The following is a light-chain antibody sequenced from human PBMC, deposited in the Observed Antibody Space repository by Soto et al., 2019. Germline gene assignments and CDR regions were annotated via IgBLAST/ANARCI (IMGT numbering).Light chain of an antibody. CDR3: QQSFSPPYT. J-gene: IGKJ2*01. V-gene: IGKV1-39*01. CDR2: ETS. CDR1: QSLSSR. Sequence: IQMTQSPSSLSASVGDRVTITCRASQSLSSRLTWYQQKPGEAPKLLIYETSSLHSGVPSRFSGSGSVTDFTLTINSLQPEDFATYYCQQSFSPPYTFGQGTKLEIK.